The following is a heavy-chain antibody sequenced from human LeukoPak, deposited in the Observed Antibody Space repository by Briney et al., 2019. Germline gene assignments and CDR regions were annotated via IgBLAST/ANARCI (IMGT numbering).Heavy chain of an antibody. CDR3: ARAPHICSGGSCYYYYGMDV. CDR2: IYYSGST. CDR1: GGSISSGDYY. Sequence: PSETLSLTCTVSGGSISSGDYYWSWIRQPPGKGLEWIGYIYYSGSTYYNPSLKSRVTISVDTSKNQFSLKLSSVTAADTAVYYCARAPHICSGGSCYYYYGMDVWGQGTTVTASS. J-gene: IGHJ6*02. V-gene: IGHV4-30-4*01. D-gene: IGHD2-15*01.